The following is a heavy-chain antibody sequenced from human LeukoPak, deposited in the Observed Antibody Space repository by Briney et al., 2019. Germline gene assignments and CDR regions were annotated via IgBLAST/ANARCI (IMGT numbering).Heavy chain of an antibody. Sequence: PGRSLRLSCAASGFTFSSYAMHWVRQAPGKGRECVAVISYDGSNKYYADSVKGRFTISRDNSKNTLYLQMNSLRAEDTAVYYCLVPAAIGYGMDVWGQGTTVTVSS. CDR1: GFTFSSYA. CDR2: ISYDGSNK. J-gene: IGHJ6*02. V-gene: IGHV3-30-3*01. CDR3: LVPAAIGYGMDV. D-gene: IGHD2-2*02.